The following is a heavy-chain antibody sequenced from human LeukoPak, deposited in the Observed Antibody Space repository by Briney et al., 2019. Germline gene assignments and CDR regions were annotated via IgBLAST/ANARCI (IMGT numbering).Heavy chain of an antibody. J-gene: IGHJ4*02. CDR1: GGSISSGSYY. CDR3: ARDEGNKGDAYFDC. D-gene: IGHD1/OR15-1a*01. CDR2: IYTSGST. Sequence: SETLSLTXTVSGGSISSGSYYWSWIRQPAGKGLEWIGRIYTSGSTNYNPSLKSRVTISVDTSKNQFSLKLSSVTAADTAVYYCARDEGNKGDAYFDCWGPGTLVTVSS. V-gene: IGHV4-61*02.